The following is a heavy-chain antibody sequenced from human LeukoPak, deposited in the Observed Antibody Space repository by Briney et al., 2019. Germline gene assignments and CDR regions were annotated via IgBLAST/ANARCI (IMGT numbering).Heavy chain of an antibody. Sequence: GGSLRLSYAASGFTFSSYWMHWVRQAPGKGLVWVSRINSDGSSTSYADSVRGRFTISRDNAKNTLYLQINSLRAEDTAVYYCGRGRPGGFDIWGQGTMVTVSS. J-gene: IGHJ3*02. CDR2: INSDGSST. CDR1: GFTFSSYW. CDR3: GRGRPGGFDI. V-gene: IGHV3-74*01. D-gene: IGHD2-15*01.